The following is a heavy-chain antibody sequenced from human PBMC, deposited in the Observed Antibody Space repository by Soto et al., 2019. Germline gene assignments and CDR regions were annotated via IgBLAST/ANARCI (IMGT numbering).Heavy chain of an antibody. CDR3: ARRPHIVVAPT. Sequence: SETLSLTCIVSGASFSDANYYWVWIRQPPGEGLEWIGSFYYDGRTYYNASLKSRVTISVDTSKNHFSLMLTSVTAADTAVYYCARRPHIVVAPTWGQGTLVTVSS. J-gene: IGHJ4*02. CDR1: GASFSDANYY. D-gene: IGHD2-21*01. CDR2: FYYDGRT. V-gene: IGHV4-39*02.